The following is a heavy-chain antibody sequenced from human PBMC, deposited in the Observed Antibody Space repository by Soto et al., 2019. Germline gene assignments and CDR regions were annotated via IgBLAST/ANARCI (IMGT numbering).Heavy chain of an antibody. CDR2: MNPNSGNT. D-gene: IGHD3-10*02. V-gene: IGHV1-8*01. CDR3: ARRGNCSGRYFLPYYYYYMDV. J-gene: IGHJ6*03. CDR1: GYTFTSYD. Sequence: ASVKVSCKASGYTFTSYDINWVRQATGQGLEWMGWMNPNSGNTGYAQKFQGRVTMTRNTSISTAYMELSSLRSEDTAVYYCARRGNCSGRYFLPYYYYYMDVWGKGTTVTVSS.